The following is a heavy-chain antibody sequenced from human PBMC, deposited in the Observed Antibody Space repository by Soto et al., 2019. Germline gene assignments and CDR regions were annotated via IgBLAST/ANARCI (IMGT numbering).Heavy chain of an antibody. CDR2: IHYSGNT. Sequence: PSETLSLTCTVSGGSISSHYWSWIRQPPEKGLEFIGYIHYSGNTVYNRSLKSRVTMSVDTSKNQFSLKVASVAAADTARYFCARISCSNMRCYVPAANWFDPWGPGTLVTVSS. V-gene: IGHV4-59*11. D-gene: IGHD2-2*01. CDR1: GGSISSHY. J-gene: IGHJ5*02. CDR3: ARISCSNMRCYVPAANWFDP.